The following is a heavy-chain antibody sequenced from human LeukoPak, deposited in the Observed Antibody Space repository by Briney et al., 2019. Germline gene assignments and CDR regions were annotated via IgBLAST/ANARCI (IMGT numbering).Heavy chain of an antibody. CDR3: AARDIVVVVAPEAFDY. D-gene: IGHD2-15*01. V-gene: IGHV3-23*01. J-gene: IGHJ4*02. CDR2: ISGSGGST. CDR1: GFTFSSYA. Sequence: GGSLRLSCAASGFTFSSYAMRWVRQAPGKGLEWVSAISGSGGSTYYADSVKGRFTISRGNSKNTLYLQMNSLRAEDTAVYYCAARDIVVVVAPEAFDYWGQGTLVTVSS.